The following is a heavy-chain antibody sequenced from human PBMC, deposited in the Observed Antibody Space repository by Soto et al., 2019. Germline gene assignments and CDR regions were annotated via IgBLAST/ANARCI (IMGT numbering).Heavy chain of an antibody. D-gene: IGHD5-18*01. V-gene: IGHV5-51*01. Sequence: GESLKISCKGSGYSFTNYWIDWVRQMPGKGLEWMGIMYLGDSDTRYSPSFQGQVTISADKSISTAYLHWSSLKASDTAMYYCARVVDTSMAIDYWGQGTLVTVSS. J-gene: IGHJ4*02. CDR2: MYLGDSDT. CDR3: ARVVDTSMAIDY. CDR1: GYSFTNYW.